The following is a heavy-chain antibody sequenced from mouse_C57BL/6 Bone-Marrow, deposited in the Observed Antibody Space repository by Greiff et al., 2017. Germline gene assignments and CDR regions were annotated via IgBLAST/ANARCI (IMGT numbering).Heavy chain of an antibody. V-gene: IGHV1-50*01. CDR1: GYTFTSYW. J-gene: IGHJ1*03. Sequence: QVQLQQSGAELVKPGASVKLSCKASGYTFTSYWMQWVKQRPGQGLEWIGEIDPSDSYTNYNQKFKGKATLTVDTSSSTAYMQLSSLTSEDSAVYYCARDTTVVYWYFDVWGTGTTVTVSS. CDR2: IDPSDSYT. D-gene: IGHD1-1*01. CDR3: ARDTTVVYWYFDV.